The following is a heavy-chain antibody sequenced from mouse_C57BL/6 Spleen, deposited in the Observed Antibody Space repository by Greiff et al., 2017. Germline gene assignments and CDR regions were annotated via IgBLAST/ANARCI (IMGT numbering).Heavy chain of an antibody. V-gene: IGHV1-55*01. CDR1: GYTFTSYW. D-gene: IGHD1-1*01. CDR2: IYPGSGST. J-gene: IGHJ4*01. CDR3: ARGENYYGSSSYAMDY. Sequence: QVQLQQPGAELVKPGASVKMSCKASGYTFTSYWITWVKQRPGQGLEWIGDIYPGSGSTNYNEKFKSKATLTVDTSSSTAYMQLSSLTSEDSAVYYCARGENYYGSSSYAMDYWGQGTSVTVSS.